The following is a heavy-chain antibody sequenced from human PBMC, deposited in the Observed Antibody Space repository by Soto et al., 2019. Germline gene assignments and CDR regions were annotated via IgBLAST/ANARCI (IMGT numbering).Heavy chain of an antibody. CDR3: AKTPAQISRNYYYYYMDV. Sequence: GGSLRLSCAASGFTFSSYGMHWVRQAPGKGLEWVAVISYDGSNKYYADSVKGRFTISRDNSKNTLYLQMNSLRAEDTAVYYCAKTPAQISRNYYYYYMDVWGKGTTVTVSS. CDR2: ISYDGSNK. D-gene: IGHD2-2*01. V-gene: IGHV3-30*18. CDR1: GFTFSSYG. J-gene: IGHJ6*03.